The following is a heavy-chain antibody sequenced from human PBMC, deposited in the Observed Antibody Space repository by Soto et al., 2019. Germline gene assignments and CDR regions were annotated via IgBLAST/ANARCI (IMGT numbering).Heavy chain of an antibody. V-gene: IGHV4-31*03. Sequence: QVQLQESGPGLVKPSQTLSLTCTVSGGSISSGGYYWSWIRQHPGKGLEWIGYIYYSGSTYYNPSLKSRVTITVDTSKNQFSLKLSSVTAADTAVYYCARGISRYCSGGSCYGLDYWGQGTLVTVSS. CDR3: ARGISRYCSGGSCYGLDY. CDR1: GGSISSGGYY. CDR2: IYYSGST. J-gene: IGHJ4*02. D-gene: IGHD2-15*01.